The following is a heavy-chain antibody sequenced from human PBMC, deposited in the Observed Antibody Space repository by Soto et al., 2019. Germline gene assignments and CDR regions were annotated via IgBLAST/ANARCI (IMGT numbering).Heavy chain of an antibody. CDR1: GYTFSDDY. CDR3: AKEPATAKPEGVDF. Sequence: ASVKVSCKSSGYTFSDDYIHWVRQAPGQGLEWMGWINPNSGGTKYAPKFQGGVTMTRDTSITTAYMELSRLRSGDTAVYYCAKEPATAKPEGVDFWGQGTLVTVSS. J-gene: IGHJ4*02. CDR2: INPNSGGT. D-gene: IGHD1-1*01. V-gene: IGHV1-2*02.